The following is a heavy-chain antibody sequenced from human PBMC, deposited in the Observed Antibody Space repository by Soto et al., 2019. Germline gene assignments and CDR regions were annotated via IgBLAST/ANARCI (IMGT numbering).Heavy chain of an antibody. Sequence: PSETLSLTCTVSGGSISSYYWSWIRQPPGQGLEWIGFIDYTGSTNYSPSLKTRVTISLDTSKNQFSLKLSSVTAADTAVYYCERTALRSFYYGMDVWGQGTTVTVSS. CDR3: ERTALRSFYYGMDV. D-gene: IGHD2-2*01. CDR1: GGSISSYY. V-gene: IGHV4-59*01. CDR2: IDYTGST. J-gene: IGHJ6*02.